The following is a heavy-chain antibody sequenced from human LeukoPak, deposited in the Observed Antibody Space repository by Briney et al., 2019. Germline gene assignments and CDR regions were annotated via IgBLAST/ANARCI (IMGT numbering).Heavy chain of an antibody. D-gene: IGHD3-22*01. CDR3: ARDRVSYYYDSSGYYILVY. V-gene: IGHV1-69*13. J-gene: IGHJ4*02. CDR2: IIPIFGTA. Sequence: GASVKVSCKASGGTFSSYAISWVRQAPGQGLEWMGGIIPIFGTANYAQKFQGRVTITADESTSTVYMELSSLRSEDTAVYYCARDRVSYYYDSSGYYILVYWGQGTLVTVSS. CDR1: GGTFSSYA.